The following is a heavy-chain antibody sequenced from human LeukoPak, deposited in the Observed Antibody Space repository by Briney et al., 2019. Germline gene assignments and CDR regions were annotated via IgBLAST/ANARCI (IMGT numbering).Heavy chain of an antibody. CDR2: ISYDGSNK. CDR1: GFTFSSYA. V-gene: IGHV3-30*04. CDR3: ARASAGPKIGY. D-gene: IGHD3-10*01. Sequence: GGSLRLSCAASGFTFSSYAMHWVRQAPGKGLEWVAVISYDGSNKYYADSVKGRFTISRDNSKNTLYLQMNSLRAEDTAVYYCARASAGPKIGYWGQGTLVTVSS. J-gene: IGHJ4*02.